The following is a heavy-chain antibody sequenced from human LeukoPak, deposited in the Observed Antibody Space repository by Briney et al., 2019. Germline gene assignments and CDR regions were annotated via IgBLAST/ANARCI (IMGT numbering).Heavy chain of an antibody. V-gene: IGHV1-2*02. CDR2: LNLDSRDT. D-gene: IGHD3-10*01. J-gene: IGHJ4*02. CDR1: GSTFTAYH. Sequence: GASVNVSCKASGSTFTAYHFHWVRQAPGQALECMGCLNLDSRDTLHNPKIQGRFIMPWDTTITTAYMELSTLNSDHTALYYCAKGKTASGGFADWGQGTLVTVSA. CDR3: AKGKTASGGFAD.